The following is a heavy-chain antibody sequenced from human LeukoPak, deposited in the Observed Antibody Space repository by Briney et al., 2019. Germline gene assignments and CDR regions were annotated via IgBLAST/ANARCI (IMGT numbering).Heavy chain of an antibody. Sequence: PSETLSLTCAVSGGSISTYYWSWIRQPPGKGLEWIGEINHSGSTNYNPSLKSRVTISVDTSKNQFSLKLSSVTAADTAVYYCARYSSGWIDYWGQGTLVTVSS. J-gene: IGHJ4*02. CDR2: INHSGST. V-gene: IGHV4-34*01. D-gene: IGHD6-19*01. CDR1: GGSISTYY. CDR3: ARYSSGWIDY.